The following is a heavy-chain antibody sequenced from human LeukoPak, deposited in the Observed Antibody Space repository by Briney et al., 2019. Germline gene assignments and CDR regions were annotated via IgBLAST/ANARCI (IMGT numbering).Heavy chain of an antibody. CDR3: ARVTEAPYYFDY. CDR2: ISYDGSNK. J-gene: IGHJ4*02. CDR1: GFSFSNYG. V-gene: IGHV3-30*03. Sequence: PGRSLRLSCAASGFSFSNYGIHWVRQAPGKGLEWVTVISYDGSNKYYADSVKGRFTISRDNSKNTLYLQMNSLRAEDTAVYYCARVTEAPYYFDYWGQGTLVTVSS.